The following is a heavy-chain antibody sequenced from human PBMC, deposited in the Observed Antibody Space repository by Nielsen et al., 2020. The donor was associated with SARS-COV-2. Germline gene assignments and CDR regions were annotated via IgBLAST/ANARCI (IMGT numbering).Heavy chain of an antibody. J-gene: IGHJ6*02. D-gene: IGHD7-27*01. Sequence: GESLKISCGAFGFTISSRFMSWVRQAAGKGLDWVSVIYTDGSTSYADSVKGRFTVSRDNSKNTLYLQMNSLRAEDTAMYYCARDNWGRMDVWGQGTTVTVSS. CDR2: IYTDGST. V-gene: IGHV3-66*01. CDR3: ARDNWGRMDV. CDR1: GFTISSRF.